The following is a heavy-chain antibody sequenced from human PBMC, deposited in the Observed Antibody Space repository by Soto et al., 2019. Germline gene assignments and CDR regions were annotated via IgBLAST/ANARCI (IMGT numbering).Heavy chain of an antibody. Sequence: PSETLSLTCTVSGGSINSGGYYWNWVRQHPGKGLEWIGYIYYSGSTYYNPSLKSRVTISVDTSKNQFSLKLSSVTAADTAVYYCASKFGELLADAFDIWGQGTMVTVSS. CDR2: IYYSGST. CDR3: ASKFGELLADAFDI. D-gene: IGHD3-10*01. V-gene: IGHV4-31*03. CDR1: GGSINSGGYY. J-gene: IGHJ3*02.